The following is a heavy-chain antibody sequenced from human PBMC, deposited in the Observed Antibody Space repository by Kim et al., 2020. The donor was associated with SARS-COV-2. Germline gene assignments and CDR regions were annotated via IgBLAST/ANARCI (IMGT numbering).Heavy chain of an antibody. CDR1: GFTFDDYA. Sequence: GGSLRLSCAASGFTFDDYAMHWVRQAPGKGLEWVSLISGDGGSTYYADSVKGRFTISRDNSKNSLYLQMYSLITEDTALYYCAKDSRGREFDYWGQGTLVTVSS. CDR3: AKDSRGREFDY. V-gene: IGHV3-43*02. J-gene: IGHJ4*02. D-gene: IGHD1-26*01. CDR2: ISGDGGST.